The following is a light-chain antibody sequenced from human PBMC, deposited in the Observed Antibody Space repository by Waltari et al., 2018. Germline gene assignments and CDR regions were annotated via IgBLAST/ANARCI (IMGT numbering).Light chain of an antibody. V-gene: IGKV3-15*01. CDR2: GAS. CDR3: QQYNDWPRT. Sequence: EIVMTQSPAILSASPGERATLSCRASQSVSTNLAWVQQKPGQAPRLLINGASTRATGIPDRVSGSGSGTEFTLTISSLQSEDFVVYSCQQYNDWPRTFGQGTKVEIK. J-gene: IGKJ1*01. CDR1: QSVSTN.